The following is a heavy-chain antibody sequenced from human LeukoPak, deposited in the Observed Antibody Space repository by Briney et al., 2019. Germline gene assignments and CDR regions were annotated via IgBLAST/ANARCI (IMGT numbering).Heavy chain of an antibody. D-gene: IGHD1-26*01. V-gene: IGHV4-59*01. CDR3: ARGNSIATYGMDV. Sequence: SETLSLTCTVSGGSISGYYWSWIRQPPGKGLEWIGYIYYSGSTNYNPSLKSRVTISVDTSKNQFSLKLSSVTAADTAVYYCARGNSIATYGMDVWGQGTTVTVSS. J-gene: IGHJ6*02. CDR2: IYYSGST. CDR1: GGSISGYY.